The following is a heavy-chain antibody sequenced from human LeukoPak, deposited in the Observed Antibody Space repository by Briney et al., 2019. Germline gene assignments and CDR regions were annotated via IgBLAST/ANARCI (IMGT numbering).Heavy chain of an antibody. CDR2: INPNSGVT. CDR1: GYTFSSFY. Sequence: ASVKVSCKASGYTFSSFYMHWVRQAPGQGLEWMGWINPNSGVTNYAQRFQGRVTMTRDTSISTAYMELTKLISDDTAVYYCARSSITTIPNFDYWGQGTLVTVSS. D-gene: IGHD5-12*01. V-gene: IGHV1-2*02. CDR3: ARSSITTIPNFDY. J-gene: IGHJ4*02.